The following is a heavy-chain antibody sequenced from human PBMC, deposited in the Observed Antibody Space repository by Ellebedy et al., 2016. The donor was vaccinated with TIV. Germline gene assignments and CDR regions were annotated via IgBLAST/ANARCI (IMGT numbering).Heavy chain of an antibody. D-gene: IGHD3-22*01. CDR2: VFHSGNI. CDR3: ARSIGYFSLDY. Sequence: SETLSLXXAVSGGSISSGTYWSCVRQPPGEGLEWIGEVFHSGNIKYNPSLASRVTISMDKSKNQFSLRLNSVTAADTAVYYCARSIGYFSLDYWGQGTLVTVSS. V-gene: IGHV4-4*02. CDR1: GGSISSGTY. J-gene: IGHJ4*02.